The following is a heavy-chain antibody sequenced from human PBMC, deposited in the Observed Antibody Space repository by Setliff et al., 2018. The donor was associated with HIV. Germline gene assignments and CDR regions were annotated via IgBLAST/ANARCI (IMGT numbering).Heavy chain of an antibody. Sequence: PGGSLRLSCAASGFTFKTDAMHWVRQAPGKRLEWVAVIWYDGSNKYYADSVKGRFAISRDNSKNTLYLQMNGLRPEDTAVYYCAKDYSSGWYRHFDYWGQGTLVTVSS. CDR2: IWYDGSNK. CDR1: GFTFKTDA. J-gene: IGHJ4*02. CDR3: AKDYSSGWYRHFDY. V-gene: IGHV3-30*02. D-gene: IGHD6-19*01.